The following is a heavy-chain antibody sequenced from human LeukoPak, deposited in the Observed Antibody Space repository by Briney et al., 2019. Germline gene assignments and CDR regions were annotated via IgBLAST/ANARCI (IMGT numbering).Heavy chain of an antibody. Sequence: SETLSLTCTVSGGSISSSSYSWGWIRQPPGKGLEWIGSIYYSGSTYYNPSLKSRVTISVDTSKNQFSLKLSSVTAADTAVYYCARQGYDSSGYYYALGYFDYWGQGTLVTVSS. CDR1: GGSISSSSYS. V-gene: IGHV4-39*01. J-gene: IGHJ4*02. CDR3: ARQGYDSSGYYYALGYFDY. CDR2: IYYSGST. D-gene: IGHD3-22*01.